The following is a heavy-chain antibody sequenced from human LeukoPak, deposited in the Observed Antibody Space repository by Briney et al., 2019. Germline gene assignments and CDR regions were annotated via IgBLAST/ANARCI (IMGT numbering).Heavy chain of an antibody. J-gene: IGHJ3*01. Sequence: GGSLRLSCVASGFTFSRYTINWIRQAPGRGLEWVSAISGGDTGYYADSVWGRFTVTRDNAKNIVYLQMGNLRPEDTAIYFCAKNRETDNVWTFDLWGRGTMVTVSS. CDR2: ISGGDTG. D-gene: IGHD3-16*01. CDR3: AKNRETDNVWTFDL. CDR1: GFTFSRYT. V-gene: IGHV3-23*01.